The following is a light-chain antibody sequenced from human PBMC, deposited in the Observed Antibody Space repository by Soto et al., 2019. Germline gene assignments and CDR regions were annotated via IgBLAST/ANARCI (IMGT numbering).Light chain of an antibody. CDR2: GAS. V-gene: IGKV3-20*01. CDR1: QSVSSSF. Sequence: EIVLTQSPGTLSLSPGERATLSCRASQSVSSSFLAWYQQKPGQAPRLLIYGASSRATGIPDRFSGSGSGTDFTFTISRLEPEDFAVYYCQQYDNSPVTFGQGTKVEIK. CDR3: QQYDNSPVT. J-gene: IGKJ1*01.